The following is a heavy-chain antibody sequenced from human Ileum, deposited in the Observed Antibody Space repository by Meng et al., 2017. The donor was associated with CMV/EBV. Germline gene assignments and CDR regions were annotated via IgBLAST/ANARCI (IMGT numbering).Heavy chain of an antibody. D-gene: IGHD2-15*01. Sequence: LKEFGPTVCKPTQTLTLTCTLSGFSISTGGVGVGWIRQPPGKALEWLALIFWDDHKRYSPSLQSRLTITKDTSKNQVVLTFPNMDPVDTATYYCAHRPPATYYFNYWGQGTLVTVSS. V-gene: IGHV2-5*02. CDR3: AHRPPATYYFNY. CDR1: GFSISTGGVG. CDR2: IFWDDHK. J-gene: IGHJ4*02.